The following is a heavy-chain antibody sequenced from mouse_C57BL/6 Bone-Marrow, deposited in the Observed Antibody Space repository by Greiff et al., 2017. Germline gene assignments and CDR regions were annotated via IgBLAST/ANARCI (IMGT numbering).Heavy chain of an antibody. CDR1: GFNIKDDY. CDR2: IDPENGDT. V-gene: IGHV14-4*01. J-gene: IGHJ2*01. CDR3: TATVVAEDY. D-gene: IGHD1-1*01. Sequence: VQLQQSGAELVRPGASVKLSCTASGFNIKDDYMHWVKQRPEQGLEWIGWIDPENGDTEYASKFQGKATITAETSSNTAYLQLSSLTSEDTAVYYCTATVVAEDYWGQGTTLTVSS.